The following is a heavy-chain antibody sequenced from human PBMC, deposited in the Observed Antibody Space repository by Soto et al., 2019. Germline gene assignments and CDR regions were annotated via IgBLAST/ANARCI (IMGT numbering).Heavy chain of an antibody. CDR1: GFTFSSYE. Sequence: EVQLVESGGGLVQPGGSLRLSCTASGFTFSSYEMNWVRQAPGKGLEWISYISSSGSTIFYADSVKGRFTISRDNAKNSLYLQMNSLRDEDTAVYFCAREDIMGTRSFDYWGQGTLVTVSS. CDR2: ISSSGSTI. V-gene: IGHV3-48*03. D-gene: IGHD1-26*01. J-gene: IGHJ4*02. CDR3: AREDIMGTRSFDY.